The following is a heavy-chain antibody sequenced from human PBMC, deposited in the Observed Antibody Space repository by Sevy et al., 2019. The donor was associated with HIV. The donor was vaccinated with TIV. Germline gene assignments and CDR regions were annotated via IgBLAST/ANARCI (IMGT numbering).Heavy chain of an antibody. CDR1: GGSITSLY. V-gene: IGHV4-59*08. CDR3: AGENAWGRGYS. Sequence: SETLSLTCTVSGGSITSLYWNWIRQPPGKGLGWIGNIYYNGHINYNPSLKSRVTLSLATSKNQFSLRLSSVTAADTAMYYCAGENAWGRGYSWGQRTLVTVSS. D-gene: IGHD1-26*01. CDR2: IYYNGHI. J-gene: IGHJ4*02.